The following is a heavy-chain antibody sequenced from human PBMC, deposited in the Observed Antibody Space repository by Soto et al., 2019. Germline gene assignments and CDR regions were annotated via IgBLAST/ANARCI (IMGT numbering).Heavy chain of an antibody. CDR2: MNPNSGGT. V-gene: IGHV1-2*04. CDR3: ARSDNWNDVSSNYYYYYGMDV. Sequence: GASVKVSCKASGYTFTSYDINWVRQATGQGLERMGWMNPNSGGTNYAQKFQGWVTMTRDTSISTAYMELSRLRSDDTAVYYCARSDNWNDVSSNYYYYYGMDVWGQGTTVTVSS. D-gene: IGHD1-1*01. J-gene: IGHJ6*02. CDR1: GYTFTSYD.